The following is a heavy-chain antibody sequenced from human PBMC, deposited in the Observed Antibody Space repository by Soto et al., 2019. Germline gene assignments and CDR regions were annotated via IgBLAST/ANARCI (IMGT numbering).Heavy chain of an antibody. D-gene: IGHD6-19*01. V-gene: IGHV3-21*04. CDR2: ISSSSSYI. J-gene: IGHJ6*02. CDR3: AKDRIAVALGGMDV. CDR1: GFTFSSYS. Sequence: GSLRLSCAASGFTFSSYSMNWVRQAPGKGLEWVSSISSSSSYIYYADSVKGRFTISRDNAKNSLYLQMNSLRTEDTALYYCAKDRIAVALGGMDVWGQGTTVTVSS.